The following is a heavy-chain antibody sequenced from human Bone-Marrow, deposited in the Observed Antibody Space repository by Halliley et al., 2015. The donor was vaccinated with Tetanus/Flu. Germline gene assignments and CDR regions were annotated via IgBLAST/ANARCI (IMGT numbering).Heavy chain of an antibody. CDR3: AKRGAAGSGYYFDF. D-gene: IGHD6-13*01. V-gene: IGHV3-23*01. J-gene: IGHJ4*02. Sequence: CVSELSGRGHITYYADSVKGRFTISRDNAGNTLYLQTNSLRAEDTAFYYCAKRGAAGSGYYFDFWGQGTLVTVSS. CDR2: LSGRGHIT.